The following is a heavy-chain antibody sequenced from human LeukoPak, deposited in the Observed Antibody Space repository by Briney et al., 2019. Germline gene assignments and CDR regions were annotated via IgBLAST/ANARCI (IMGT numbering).Heavy chain of an antibody. CDR3: ARERGADYYYYYMDV. CDR2: IYTSGST. J-gene: IGHJ6*03. CDR1: GGSISSGSYY. Sequence: PSQTLSLTCTVSGGSISSGSYYWSWIRQPAGKGLEWIGRIYTSGSTNYNPSLKSRVTISVDTSKNQFSLKLSSVTAADTAVYYCARERGADYYYYYMDVWGKGTTVTVSS. V-gene: IGHV4-61*02. D-gene: IGHD3-10*01.